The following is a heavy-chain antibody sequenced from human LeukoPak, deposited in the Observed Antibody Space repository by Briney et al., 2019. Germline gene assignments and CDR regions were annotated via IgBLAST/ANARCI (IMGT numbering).Heavy chain of an antibody. J-gene: IGHJ5*02. CDR3: ARWGTVPCGGRKKEKYHWFDP. Sequence: GEALKISCKGSGYSFTSYWIGWVRQMAGKGLEWRGIIYPGDSDTRYSPSFQGQVTISADKSISTAYLQWSSLKASDHAMCYCARWGTVPCGGRKKEKYHWFDPWGQGTLVPVSS. D-gene: IGHD2-15*01. V-gene: IGHV5-51*01. CDR2: IYPGDSDT. CDR1: GYSFTSYW.